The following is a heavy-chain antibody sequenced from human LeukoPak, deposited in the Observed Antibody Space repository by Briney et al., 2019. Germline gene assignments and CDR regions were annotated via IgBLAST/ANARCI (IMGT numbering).Heavy chain of an antibody. J-gene: IGHJ6*03. V-gene: IGHV4-39*07. D-gene: IGHD4-17*01. CDR3: ARDRYGYYYYMDV. CDR2: IYYSGST. Sequence: SETLSLTCTVSGGSISSSSYYWGWIHQPPGKGLEWIGSIYYSGSTYYNPSLKSRVTISVDTSKNQFSLKLSSVTAADTAVYYCARDRYGYYYYMDVWGKGTTVTVSS. CDR1: GGSISSSSYY.